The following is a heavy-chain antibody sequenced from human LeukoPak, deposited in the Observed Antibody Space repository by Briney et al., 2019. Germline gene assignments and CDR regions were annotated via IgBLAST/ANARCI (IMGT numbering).Heavy chain of an antibody. CDR3: EAAGGSNWYIY. J-gene: IGHJ4*02. V-gene: IGHV1-69*01. D-gene: IGHD6-13*01. Sequence: SVKVSRKAPGDNFNNYVISWVRQAPGQGLEWMGGIIPVFGTVKYSQKFQGRVTITADEPTSTAYMQLDSLESSDTALYFCEAAGGSNWYIYWGQGTLVSVSS. CDR1: GDNFNNYV. CDR2: IIPVFGTV.